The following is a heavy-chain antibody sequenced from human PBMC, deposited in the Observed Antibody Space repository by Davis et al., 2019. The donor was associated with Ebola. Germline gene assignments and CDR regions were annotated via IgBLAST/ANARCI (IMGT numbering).Heavy chain of an antibody. CDR1: GGSISSYY. CDR2: IYYSGST. V-gene: IGHV4-59*12. J-gene: IGHJ6*04. CDR3: ARGYCSGGSCYEYYYGMDV. D-gene: IGHD2-15*01. Sequence: SETLSLTCTVSGGSISSYYWSWIRQPPGKGLEWIGYIYYSGSTNYNPSLKSRVTISVDTSKNQFSLKLSSVTAADTAVYYCARGYCSGGSCYEYYYGMDVWGKGTTVTVSS.